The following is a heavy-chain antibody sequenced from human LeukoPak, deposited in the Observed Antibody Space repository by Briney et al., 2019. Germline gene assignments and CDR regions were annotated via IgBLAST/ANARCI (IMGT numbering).Heavy chain of an antibody. CDR2: MNPNSGNT. Sequence: ASVKVSCKASGYTFTSYDINWVRQATGQGLEWMGWMNPNSGNTGYAQKFQGRVTMTRNTSISTAYMELSSLRSEDTAVYYCARDGRRPLYCSSTSCYNWFDPWGQGTLVTVSS. D-gene: IGHD2-2*01. CDR3: ARDGRRPLYCSSTSCYNWFDP. V-gene: IGHV1-8*01. J-gene: IGHJ5*02. CDR1: GYTFTSYD.